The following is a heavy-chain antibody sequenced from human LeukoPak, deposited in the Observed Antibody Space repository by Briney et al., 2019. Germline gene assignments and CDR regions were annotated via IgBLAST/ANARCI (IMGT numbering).Heavy chain of an antibody. V-gene: IGHV1-46*01. J-gene: IGHJ4*02. CDR2: INPSGGST. CDR3: ARERSQEVVDY. CDR1: GYTFTSYY. Sequence: ASVKVSCKASGYTFTSYYMHWVRQAPGQGLEWMGTINPSGGSTSYAQKFQGRVTMTRGTSSSTVYMELSSLRSEDTAVYYCARERSQEVVDYWGQGTLVTVSS. D-gene: IGHD2-2*01.